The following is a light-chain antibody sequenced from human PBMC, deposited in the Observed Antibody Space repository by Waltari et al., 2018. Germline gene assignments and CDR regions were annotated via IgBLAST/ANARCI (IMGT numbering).Light chain of an antibody. CDR1: SGHSNYA. V-gene: IGLV4-69*01. J-gene: IGLJ3*02. CDR3: QTWDTGIWV. Sequence: QLVLTQSPSASASLGASVKLTCTLSSGHSNYAIAWHQQQPEKGPRFLMNLNSDGSHSRGDGISERFSGSSSGSERYLTISSLQSEDEADYYCQTWDTGIWVFGGGTKLTV. CDR2: LNSDGSH.